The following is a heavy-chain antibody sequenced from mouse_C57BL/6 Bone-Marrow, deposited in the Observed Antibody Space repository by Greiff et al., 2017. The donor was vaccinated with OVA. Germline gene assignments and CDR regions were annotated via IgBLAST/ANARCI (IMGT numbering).Heavy chain of an antibody. Sequence: VQLKQSGAELVRPGASVKLSCTASGFNIKDDYMHWVKQRPEQGLEWIGWIVPENGDTEYASKFKGKATITADKSSNTAYLQLSSLTSEDTAVYYCATSAMGYWGQGTSVTVSS. CDR3: ATSAMGY. CDR1: GFNIKDDY. CDR2: IVPENGDT. J-gene: IGHJ4*01. V-gene: IGHV14-4*01.